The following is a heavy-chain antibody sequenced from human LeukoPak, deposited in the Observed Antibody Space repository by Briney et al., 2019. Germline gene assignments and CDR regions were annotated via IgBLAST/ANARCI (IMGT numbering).Heavy chain of an antibody. CDR3: ARSKIGDWFDP. D-gene: IGHD3-16*01. V-gene: IGHV4-59*01. CDR2: IYYSGST. CDR1: GGPISSYY. Sequence: PSETLSLTCTVSGGPISSYYWSWLRQPPGKGLEWIGYIYYSGSTNYSPSLKSRVTISVDTSKNQFSLKLSSVTAADTAVYYCARSKIGDWFDPWGQGTLVTVSS. J-gene: IGHJ5*02.